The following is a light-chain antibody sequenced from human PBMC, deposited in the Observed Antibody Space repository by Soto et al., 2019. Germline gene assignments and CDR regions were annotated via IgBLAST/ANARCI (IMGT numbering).Light chain of an antibody. J-gene: IGLJ2*01. CDR2: EVS. CDR1: SSDVGAYKY. V-gene: IGLV2-8*01. CDR3: SSYAVGNSLV. Sequence: QSALTQPPSASGSPGQSVTISCTGTSSDVGAYKYVSWYQQHPGKAPKLMIHEVSKRPSGVPDRFSGSKSGNTASLTVSGLQAEDEADYYCSSYAVGNSLVFGGGTKLTVL.